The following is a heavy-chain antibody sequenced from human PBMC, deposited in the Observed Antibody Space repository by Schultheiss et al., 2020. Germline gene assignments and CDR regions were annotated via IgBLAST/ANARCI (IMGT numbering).Heavy chain of an antibody. CDR3: ARGDWNYGFDY. CDR2: IYHTGTT. CDR1: GDSISDYF. Sequence: SETLSLTCTVSGDSISDYFWTWIRQPPGKGLEWIAYIYHTGTTNYNPSLKSRVTISVDTSRNQFSLKMSSVTAADTAVYYCARGDWNYGFDYWGQGTLVTVSS. D-gene: IGHD1-7*01. J-gene: IGHJ4*02. V-gene: IGHV4-59*08.